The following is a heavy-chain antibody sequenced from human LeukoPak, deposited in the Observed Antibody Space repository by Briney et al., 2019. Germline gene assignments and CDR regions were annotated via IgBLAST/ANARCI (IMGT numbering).Heavy chain of an antibody. D-gene: IGHD5-24*01. CDR2: ITDTGDST. CDR3: VRDGGGGYNQIDY. J-gene: IGHJ4*02. V-gene: IGHV3-23*01. CDR1: GFPFSSSA. Sequence: GGSLRLSCAASGFPFSSSAMTWVRQAPGKGLEWVSTITDTGDSTHYADSVKGRFTFSRDNSKNTLYLQMNSLRTEDTAVYYCVRDGGGGYNQIDYWGQGTLVTVSS.